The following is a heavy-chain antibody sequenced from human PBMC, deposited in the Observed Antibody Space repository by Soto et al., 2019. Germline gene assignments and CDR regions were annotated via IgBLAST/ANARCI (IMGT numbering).Heavy chain of an antibody. CDR2: ISSSSSYI. Sequence: GSLRLSCAASGFTFSSYSMNWVRQAPGKGLEWVSSISSSSSYIYYADSVKGRFTISRDNAKNSLYLQMNSLRAEDTAVYYCARAQAGIQLWPEYYFDYWGQGTLVTVSS. J-gene: IGHJ4*02. V-gene: IGHV3-21*01. D-gene: IGHD5-18*01. CDR1: GFTFSSYS. CDR3: ARAQAGIQLWPEYYFDY.